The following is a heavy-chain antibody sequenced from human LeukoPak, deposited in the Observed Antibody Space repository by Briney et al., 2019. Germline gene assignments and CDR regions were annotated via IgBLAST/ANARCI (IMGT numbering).Heavy chain of an antibody. CDR3: ARRDGYNLYNWFDP. CDR2: IYYSGST. J-gene: IGHJ5*02. Sequence: SETLSLTCAVYGGSFSGYYWSWIRQPPGKGLEWIGSIYYSGSTYYNPSLKSRVTISVDTSKNQFSLKLSSVTAADTAVYYCARRDGYNLYNWFDPWGQGTLVTVSS. CDR1: GGSFSGYY. V-gene: IGHV4-34*01. D-gene: IGHD5-24*01.